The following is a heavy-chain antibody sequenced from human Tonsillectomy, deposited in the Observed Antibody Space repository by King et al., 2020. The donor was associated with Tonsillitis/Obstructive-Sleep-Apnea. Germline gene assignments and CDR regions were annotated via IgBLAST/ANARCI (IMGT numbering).Heavy chain of an antibody. CDR1: GGSISSYY. CDR3: AAGRTTVTTGY. V-gene: IGHV4-59*01. CDR2: IYYSGST. D-gene: IGHD4-17*01. Sequence: QLQESGPGLVKPSETLSLTCTVSGGSISSYYWSWIRQPPGKGLEWIGYIYYSGSTNYNPSPKSRVTISVDTSKNQFSLKLSSVTAADTAVYYCAAGRTTVTTGYWGQGTLVTVSS. J-gene: IGHJ4*02.